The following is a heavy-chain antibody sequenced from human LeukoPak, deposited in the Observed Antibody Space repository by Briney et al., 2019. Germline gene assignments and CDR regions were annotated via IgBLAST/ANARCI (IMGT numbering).Heavy chain of an antibody. CDR3: ARGTYYYDSSGLKVYYFDY. CDR2: LSSSSSVI. V-gene: IGHV3-48*01. CDR1: GFTFSTYA. J-gene: IGHJ4*02. Sequence: GGSLRLSCAASGFTFSTYAMDWVRQAPGKGLEWVSYLSSSSSVIYHADSVKGRFTISRDNAKNSLYLQMNSLRSEDTAVYYCARGTYYYDSSGLKVYYFDYWGQGTLVTVSS. D-gene: IGHD3-22*01.